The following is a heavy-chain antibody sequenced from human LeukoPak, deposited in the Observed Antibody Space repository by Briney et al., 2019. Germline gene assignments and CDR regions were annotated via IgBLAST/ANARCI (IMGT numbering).Heavy chain of an antibody. D-gene: IGHD5-24*01. J-gene: IGHJ3*02. CDR1: GFTFDDYA. CDR2: ISWNSGSI. Sequence: PGGSLRLSCAASGFTFDDYAMHWVRQAPGKGLEWVSGISWNSGSIGYADSVKGRFTISRDNAKNSLYLQMNSLRAEDTALYYCAKDIRLQFRSSYAFDIWGQGTMVTVSS. CDR3: AKDIRLQFRSSYAFDI. V-gene: IGHV3-9*01.